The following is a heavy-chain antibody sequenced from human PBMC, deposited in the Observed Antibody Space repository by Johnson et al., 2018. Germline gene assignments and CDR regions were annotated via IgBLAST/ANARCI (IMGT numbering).Heavy chain of an antibody. Sequence: VQLVESGGGVVQPGRSLRLSCAASGITFSSYGMHWVRQAPGKGLEWVAVISYDGSNKKYADSVKGRFTISRDNSKNTLYLQMNSLRAEDTAVYYCAKESGSYYIENAFDIWGQGTMVTVSS. V-gene: IGHV3-30*18. CDR2: ISYDGSNK. D-gene: IGHD1-26*01. J-gene: IGHJ3*02. CDR1: GITFSSYG. CDR3: AKESGSYYIENAFDI.